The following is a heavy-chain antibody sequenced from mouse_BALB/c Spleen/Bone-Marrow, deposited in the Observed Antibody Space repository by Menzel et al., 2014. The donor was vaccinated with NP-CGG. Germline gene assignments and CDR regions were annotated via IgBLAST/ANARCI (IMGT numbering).Heavy chain of an antibody. CDR2: ISGGSSTI. V-gene: IGHV5-17*02. CDR3: ARKDYFGYAAMDY. Sequence: DVQLVESGGGLVQPGGSRKLSCAASGFTFSSFGMHWVRQAPEKGLEWVAYISGGSSTIYYADTVKGRFTISRDNPKNTLFLQMTSLRSEDTAIYYCARKDYFGYAAMDYWGQGTSVTVSS. CDR1: GFTFSSFG. D-gene: IGHD1-2*01. J-gene: IGHJ4*01.